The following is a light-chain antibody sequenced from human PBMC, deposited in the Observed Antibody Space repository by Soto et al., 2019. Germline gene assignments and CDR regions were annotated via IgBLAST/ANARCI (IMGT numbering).Light chain of an antibody. Sequence: DIQMTQSPSTLSASVGDRFTITCRASQFVSSFFGWYAQKPGKVPKLLIFDVSILASGVPSRFSGSGSGTEFTLTISSLQPEDFATYSCQQYYISWSFGQGTKVDIK. CDR2: DVS. V-gene: IGKV1-5*01. CDR3: QQYYISWS. CDR1: QFVSSF. J-gene: IGKJ1*01.